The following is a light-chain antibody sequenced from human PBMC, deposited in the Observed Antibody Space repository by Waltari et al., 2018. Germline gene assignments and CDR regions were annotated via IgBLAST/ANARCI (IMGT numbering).Light chain of an antibody. Sequence: DIQMTQSPSTLSAFVGDRVTITCRASQSINNYLAWYQQRPGKAPNLLIYKASSLESGVPSRFSGSGSGTEFTLTISSLQPDDFATYYCQQYKNYPYAFGQGTKLEIK. CDR2: KAS. CDR3: QQYKNYPYA. CDR1: QSINNY. V-gene: IGKV1-5*03. J-gene: IGKJ2*01.